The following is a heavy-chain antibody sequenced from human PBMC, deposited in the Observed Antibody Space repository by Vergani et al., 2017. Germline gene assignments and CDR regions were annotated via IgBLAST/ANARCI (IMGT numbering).Heavy chain of an antibody. Sequence: EVQLVESGGGLVKPGGSLRLSCAASGFTFSSYSMNWVRQAPGKGLEWVSSISSSSSYIYYADSVKGRFTISRDNAKNSLYLQMNSLRAEDTAVYYCARSIGYSGYYYYGMDVWGQGTTVTGSS. CDR2: ISSSSSYI. J-gene: IGHJ6*02. CDR3: ARSIGYSGYYYYGMDV. D-gene: IGHD5-12*01. CDR1: GFTFSSYS. V-gene: IGHV3-21*01.